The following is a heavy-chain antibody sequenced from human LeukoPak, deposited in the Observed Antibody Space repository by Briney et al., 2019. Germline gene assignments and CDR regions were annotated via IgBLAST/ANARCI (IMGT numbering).Heavy chain of an antibody. J-gene: IGHJ6*03. Sequence: GGSLRLSCAASGFTFSSYGMHWVRQAPGKGLEWVAFIRYDGSNKYYADSVKGRFTISRDNSKNTLYLQMNSLRAEDTAVYYCAKETYYYGSGSYYYMDVWGKGTTVTISS. CDR1: GFTFSSYG. CDR3: AKETYYYGSGSYYYMDV. V-gene: IGHV3-30*02. CDR2: IRYDGSNK. D-gene: IGHD3-10*01.